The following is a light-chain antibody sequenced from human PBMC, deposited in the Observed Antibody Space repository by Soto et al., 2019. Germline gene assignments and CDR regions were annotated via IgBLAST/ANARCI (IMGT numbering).Light chain of an antibody. V-gene: IGKV1-39*01. Sequence: DLQMTQSPSSLSASVGDRVTITCRASQRIANYLNWYQQRPGKAPKLLISGASTLQSAVPSRFSGGGSGTDFTLTISTLQPEDFATYSCQQTYTTPHSFGQGTKLEIK. CDR1: QRIANY. J-gene: IGKJ2*01. CDR2: GAS. CDR3: QQTYTTPHS.